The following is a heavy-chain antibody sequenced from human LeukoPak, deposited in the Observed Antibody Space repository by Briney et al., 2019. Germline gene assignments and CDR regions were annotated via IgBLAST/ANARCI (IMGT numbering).Heavy chain of an antibody. J-gene: IGHJ3*02. Sequence: SVKVSCKASGGTFSSYAISWVRQAPGQGLEWMGGIIPIFGTANYAQKFQGRVTITTDESTSTAYMELSSLRSEDTAVYYCASSHYYDSSGYYPLDAFDIWGQGTMVTVSS. V-gene: IGHV1-69*05. CDR1: GGTFSSYA. D-gene: IGHD3-22*01. CDR2: IIPIFGTA. CDR3: ASSHYYDSSGYYPLDAFDI.